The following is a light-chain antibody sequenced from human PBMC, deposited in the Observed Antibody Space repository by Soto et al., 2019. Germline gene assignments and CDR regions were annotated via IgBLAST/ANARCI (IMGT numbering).Light chain of an antibody. CDR1: SSNIGAGYD. V-gene: IGLV1-40*01. Sequence: QSVLTQPPSVSGAPGQRVTISCTGSSSNIGAGYDVHWYQQLPGTAPKLLIYGNSNRPSGVPDRFSGSKSGTSASLASTGLQAEDEVDYYCQSYDSSLSATVFGGGTKLTVL. J-gene: IGLJ2*01. CDR3: QSYDSSLSATV. CDR2: GNS.